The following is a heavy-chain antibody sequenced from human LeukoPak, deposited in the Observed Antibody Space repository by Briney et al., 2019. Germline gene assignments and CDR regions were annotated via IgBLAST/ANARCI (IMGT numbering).Heavy chain of an antibody. CDR1: GYTLTELS. V-gene: IGHV1-24*01. D-gene: IGHD5-18*01. CDR3: ATFLSYGYYFDY. CDR2: FDPEDGET. Sequence: ASVKVSCKVSGYTLTELSMHWVRQAPGKGLEWMGGFDPEDGETIYAQKFQGRVTMTEDTSTDTAYMELSSLRSEDTAVYYCATFLSYGYYFDYWGQGTLVTVSS. J-gene: IGHJ4*02.